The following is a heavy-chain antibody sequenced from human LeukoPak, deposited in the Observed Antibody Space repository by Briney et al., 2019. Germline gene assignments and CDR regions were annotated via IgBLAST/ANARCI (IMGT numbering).Heavy chain of an antibody. CDR1: GFTVSSTY. V-gene: IGHV3-66*01. CDR3: ARVSPRGYYDSPGYMTWFDP. D-gene: IGHD3-22*01. CDR2: IYSGGTT. Sequence: QTGGSLRLSCAASGFTVSSTYMSWVRQAPGKGLEWVSVIYSGGTTYYADSVKGRFTISRDNSKNTLYLQMNSLRTEDTAVYYCARVSPRGYYDSPGYMTWFDPWGQGTLVTVSS. J-gene: IGHJ5*02.